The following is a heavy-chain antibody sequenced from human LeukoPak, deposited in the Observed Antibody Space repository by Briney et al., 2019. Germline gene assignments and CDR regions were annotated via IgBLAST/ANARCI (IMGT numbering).Heavy chain of an antibody. CDR3: ARPAGYDFAFDI. CDR2: IRYDGSNK. D-gene: IGHD5-12*01. CDR1: GFTFSSYG. Sequence: GESLKISCAASGFTFSSYGMHWVRQAPGKGLEWVAFIRYDGSNKYYADSVKGRFTISRDNSKNTLYLQMNSLRAEDTAVYYCARPAGYDFAFDIWGQGTMVTVSS. V-gene: IGHV3-30*02. J-gene: IGHJ3*02.